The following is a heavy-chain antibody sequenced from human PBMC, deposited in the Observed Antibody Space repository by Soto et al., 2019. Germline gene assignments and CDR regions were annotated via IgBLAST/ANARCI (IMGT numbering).Heavy chain of an antibody. CDR2: ISGYNGHT. J-gene: IGHJ6*02. V-gene: IGHV1-18*01. CDR3: AREGEMPYYYYGLDV. D-gene: IGHD3-16*01. Sequence: QVQLVQSGAEVRKPGASVKVSCKASGYTFTTYGISWVRQAPGQGLEWMGWISGYNGHTTYAQKFQGRVTMTTDTSTRTVYMDLRSRRSDDTAVYYCAREGEMPYYYYGLDVWGQGTTVTVSS. CDR1: GYTFTTYG.